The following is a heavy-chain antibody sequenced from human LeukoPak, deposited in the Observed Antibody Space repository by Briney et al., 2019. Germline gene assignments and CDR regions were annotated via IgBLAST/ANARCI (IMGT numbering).Heavy chain of an antibody. CDR2: MNPNSGNT. V-gene: IGHV1-8*01. CDR1: GYTFTSYD. CDR3: ARIVPAADAFDI. D-gene: IGHD2-2*01. J-gene: IGHJ3*02. Sequence: EASVKVSCKASGYTFTSYDINWVRQATGQGLEWMGWMNPNSGNTGYAQKFQGRVTMTTDTSTSTAYMELRSLRSDDTAVYYCARIVPAADAFDIWGQGTMVTVSS.